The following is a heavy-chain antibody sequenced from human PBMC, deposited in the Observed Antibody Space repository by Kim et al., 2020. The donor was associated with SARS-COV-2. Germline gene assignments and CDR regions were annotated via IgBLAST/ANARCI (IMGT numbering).Heavy chain of an antibody. V-gene: IGHV5-10-1*01. CDR3: ARNLMYYYGSGSYSYYYYGVDV. CDR1: GYSFTSYW. D-gene: IGHD3-10*01. Sequence: GESLKISCKGSGYSFTSYWISWVRQMPGKGLEWMGRIDPSDSYTNYSPSFQGHVTISADKSISTAYLQWSSLKASDTAMYYCARNLMYYYGSGSYSYYYYGVDVWGQGTTATVSS. CDR2: IDPSDSYT. J-gene: IGHJ6*02.